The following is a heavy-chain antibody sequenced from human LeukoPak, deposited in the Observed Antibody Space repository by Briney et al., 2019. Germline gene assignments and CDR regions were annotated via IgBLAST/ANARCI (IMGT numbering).Heavy chain of an antibody. D-gene: IGHD2-21*02. V-gene: IGHV1-18*01. CDR2: ISAYNGNT. Sequence: ASVKVSCKASGYTCTSYGISWGRQAPGHGLEWMGWISAYNGNTNSAQKLQGRVTMTTDTSTSTAYMELRRLRSDDTAVYYCAYCGGDCYSRWFDPWGQGTLVTVSS. CDR1: GYTCTSYG. J-gene: IGHJ5*02. CDR3: AYCGGDCYSRWFDP.